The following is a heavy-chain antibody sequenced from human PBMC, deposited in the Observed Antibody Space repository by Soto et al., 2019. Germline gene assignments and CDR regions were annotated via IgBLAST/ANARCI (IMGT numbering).Heavy chain of an antibody. J-gene: IGHJ5*02. CDR1: GYTFTGYY. D-gene: IGHD3-10*01. CDR3: ARVSRITADWFDP. Sequence: ASVKVSCKASGYTFTGYYMHWVRQAPGQGLEWMGWINPNSGGTNYAQKFQGWVTMTRDTSISTAYMELSRLRSDDTAVYYCARVSRITADWFDPWGQGTLVTVSS. CDR2: INPNSGGT. V-gene: IGHV1-2*04.